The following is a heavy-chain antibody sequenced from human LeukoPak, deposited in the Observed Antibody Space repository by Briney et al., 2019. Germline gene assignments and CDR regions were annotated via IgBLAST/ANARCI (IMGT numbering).Heavy chain of an antibody. Sequence: PSETLSLTCTVSGGSISGYYWSWIRQPPGKGLEWIGYIYYSGSTNYNPSLKSRVTISVDTSKNQFSLKLTSVTAADTAMYYCARLPLRSHFDYWGQGTLVTVSS. V-gene: IGHV4-59*08. CDR2: IYYSGST. CDR3: ARLPLRSHFDY. CDR1: GGSISGYY. J-gene: IGHJ4*02.